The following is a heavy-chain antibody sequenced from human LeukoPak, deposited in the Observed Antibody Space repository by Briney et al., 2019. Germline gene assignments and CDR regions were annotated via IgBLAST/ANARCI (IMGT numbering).Heavy chain of an antibody. CDR3: AKGSGYDTGFDY. CDR1: GFTFSSYG. V-gene: IGHV3-23*01. CDR2: LSGGAEYT. J-gene: IGHJ4*02. D-gene: IGHD3-9*01. Sequence: GGSLRLSCAASGFTFSSYGMHWVRQAPGKGLEWVSALSGGAEYTYSADSVKGRFTISRDNSKNTLYLQMNSLRAEDTAVYYCAKGSGYDTGFDYWGQGTLVTVSS.